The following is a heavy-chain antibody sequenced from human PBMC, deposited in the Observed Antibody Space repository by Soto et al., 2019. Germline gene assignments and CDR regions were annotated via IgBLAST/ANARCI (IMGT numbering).Heavy chain of an antibody. D-gene: IGHD2-15*01. CDR2: IVVGAGNT. CDR1: GITFSNSA. J-gene: IGHJ3*02. V-gene: IGHV1-58*01. Sequence: SVKVSCEATGITFSNSAVQRVRQARGQRLEWMGWIVVGAGNTNYAQELQGRLTITRDVSTNTAYMELRSLRSEDTAVYYCAAELYSGGRCCSFDIWGQGTMVTVSS. CDR3: AAELYSGGRCCSFDI.